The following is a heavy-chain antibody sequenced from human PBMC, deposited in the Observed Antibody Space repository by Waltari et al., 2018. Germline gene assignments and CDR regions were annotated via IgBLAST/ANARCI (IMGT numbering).Heavy chain of an antibody. CDR1: GYSSTNYW. CDR3: VKDLLTYYHYSGSDGSH. D-gene: IGHD3-10*01. CDR2: IYLGDSET. Sequence: EVQLVQSGAEVKKPGDSLKISCHVSGYSSTNYWVGWVRQTPGKGLEWMGIIYLGDSETRYSPSFQGQITISRDNSRNTVSLQMSRLGPEDTAVYYCVKDLLTYYHYSGSDGSHWGQGTLVNVSS. J-gene: IGHJ4*02. V-gene: IGHV5-51*03.